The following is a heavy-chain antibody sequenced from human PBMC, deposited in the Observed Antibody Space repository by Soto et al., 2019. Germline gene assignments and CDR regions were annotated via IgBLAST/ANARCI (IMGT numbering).Heavy chain of an antibody. D-gene: IGHD3-3*01. CDR2: ISAYNGNT. CDR3: ARDIGFLEWLDVYYYYMDV. V-gene: IGHV1-18*01. CDR1: GYTFTSYG. J-gene: IGHJ6*03. Sequence: QVQLVQSGAEVKKPGASVKVSCKASGYTFTSYGISWVRQAPGQGLEWMGGISAYNGNTNYAQKLQGRVTMTTDTSTSTAYMELRSLRSDDTAVYYCARDIGFLEWLDVYYYYMDVWGKGTTVTVSS.